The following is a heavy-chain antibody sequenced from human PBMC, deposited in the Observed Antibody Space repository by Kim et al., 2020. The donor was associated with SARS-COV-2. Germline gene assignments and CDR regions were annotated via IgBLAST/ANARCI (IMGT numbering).Heavy chain of an antibody. J-gene: IGHJ4*02. V-gene: IGHV3-11*04. Sequence: ADSVMGRFTISRDNAKNTLYLQMNILSADDTAVYYCAREPKAAVGPISYWGRGTLVTVSS. D-gene: IGHD6-13*01. CDR3: AREPKAAVGPISY.